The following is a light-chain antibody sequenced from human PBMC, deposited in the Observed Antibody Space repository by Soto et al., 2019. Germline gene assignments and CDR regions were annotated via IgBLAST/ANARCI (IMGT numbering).Light chain of an antibody. J-gene: IGKJ5*01. CDR1: QSISSY. CDR3: QQSYSTPIT. V-gene: IGKV1-39*01. CDR2: AAS. Sequence: DIPVTQAPSSLSACIGDRGTITPRASQSISSYLNWYQQKPGKAPKLVIYAASSLQSGVPSRFSGSLCGTDFNLTISSLQPEDFATYYCQQSYSTPITFGQGTRLEIK.